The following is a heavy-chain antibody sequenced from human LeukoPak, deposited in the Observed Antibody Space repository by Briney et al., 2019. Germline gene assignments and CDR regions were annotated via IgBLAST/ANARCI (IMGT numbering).Heavy chain of an antibody. CDR2: ISSSSSYI. CDR3: ARVGSSSFEPDY. D-gene: IGHD6-13*01. Sequence: GGSLRLSCAASGFTFSSYSMNWVRQAPGKGLEWVSSISSSSSYIYYADSVKGRFTISRDNAKNSLYLQMNSLRAEDTAVYYCARVGSSSFEPDYWGQGTLITVSS. CDR1: GFTFSSYS. J-gene: IGHJ4*02. V-gene: IGHV3-21*01.